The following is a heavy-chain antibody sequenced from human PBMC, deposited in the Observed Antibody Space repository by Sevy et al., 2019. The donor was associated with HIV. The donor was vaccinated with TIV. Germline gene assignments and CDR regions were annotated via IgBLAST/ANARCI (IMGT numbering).Heavy chain of an antibody. CDR2: IYTSGST. D-gene: IGHD3-22*01. Sequence: SETLSLTCTVSGGSISSYYWSWIRQPTGKGLEWIGRIYTSGSTNYNPSLKSRVTLSVDTSKNQFSLKLTSVTAADTAVYYCARVERYYYDSSGSYYEYFQPWGQSTLVTVSS. CDR1: GGSISSYY. CDR3: ARVERYYYDSSGSYYEYFQP. V-gene: IGHV4-4*07. J-gene: IGHJ1*01.